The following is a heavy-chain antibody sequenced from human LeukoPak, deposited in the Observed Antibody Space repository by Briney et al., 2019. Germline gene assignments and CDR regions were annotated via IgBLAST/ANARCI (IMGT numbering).Heavy chain of an antibody. V-gene: IGHV4-59*01. CDR2: INYSGST. D-gene: IGHD6-13*01. CDR3: ARGSGYSSSWYDEDWFDP. Sequence: SETLSLTCTVSGGSISSYYWSWIRQPPGKGLEWIGYINYSGSTNYNPSLKSRVTISVDTSKNQFSLKLSSVTAADTAVYYCARGSGYSSSWYDEDWFDPWGQGTLVTVSS. CDR1: GGSISSYY. J-gene: IGHJ5*02.